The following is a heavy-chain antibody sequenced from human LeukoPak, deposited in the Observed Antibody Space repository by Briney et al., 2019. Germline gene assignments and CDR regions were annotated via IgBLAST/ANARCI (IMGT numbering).Heavy chain of an antibody. Sequence: AASVKVSCKASGYTITGYYMHWVRQAPGQGLEWMGWINPNSGGTNYAQKFQGRVTMTRDTSISTAYMELSRLRSDDTAVYYCARGFGYGDYVDYWGQGTLVTVSS. CDR2: INPNSGGT. J-gene: IGHJ4*02. CDR3: ARGFGYGDYVDY. V-gene: IGHV1-2*02. D-gene: IGHD3-10*01. CDR1: GYTITGYY.